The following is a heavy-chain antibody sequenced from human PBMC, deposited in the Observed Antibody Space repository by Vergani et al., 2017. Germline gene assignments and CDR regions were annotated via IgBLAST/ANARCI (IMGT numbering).Heavy chain of an antibody. Sequence: QVQLVQSGAEVKKPGASVKVSCKASGYTFTSYYMHWVRQAPGQGLEWMGIINPSGGSTRYAQKFQGRVTMTRDTSTSTVYMELSSLRSEDTAVYYCASETPKRILRYFDWLSTRPPAFDAFDIWGQGTMVTVSS. CDR1: GYTFTSYY. V-gene: IGHV1-46*01. CDR2: INPSGGST. CDR3: ASETPKRILRYFDWLSTRPPAFDAFDI. J-gene: IGHJ3*02. D-gene: IGHD3-9*01.